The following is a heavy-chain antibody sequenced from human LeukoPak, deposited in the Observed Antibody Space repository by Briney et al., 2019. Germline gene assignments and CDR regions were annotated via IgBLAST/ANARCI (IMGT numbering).Heavy chain of an antibody. J-gene: IGHJ5*02. D-gene: IGHD3-16*01. CDR3: ARETFGCFDP. CDR2: ISAYNGNT. CDR1: GXTXSXXX. Sequence: GXTXSXXXISWVRQAPGQGLEWMGWISAYNGNTNYAQKLQGRVTMTTDTSTSTAYMELRSLRSDDTAVYYCARETFGCFDPWGQGTLVTVSS. V-gene: IGHV1-18*01.